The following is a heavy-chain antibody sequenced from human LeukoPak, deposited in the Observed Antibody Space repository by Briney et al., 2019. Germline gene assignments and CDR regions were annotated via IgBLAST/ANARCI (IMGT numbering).Heavy chain of an antibody. CDR2: IYPGDSDT. D-gene: IGHD2-2*01. CDR1: GYSFTSCW. Sequence: GESLEISCKGSGYSFTSCWIGWVRQMPGKGLEWVGIIYPGDSDTRYSPSFQGHVTISADKSISTAYLQWSSLKASDTAMYYCARQNCSSTSCLLDYWGQGTLVTVSS. V-gene: IGHV5-51*01. CDR3: ARQNCSSTSCLLDY. J-gene: IGHJ4*02.